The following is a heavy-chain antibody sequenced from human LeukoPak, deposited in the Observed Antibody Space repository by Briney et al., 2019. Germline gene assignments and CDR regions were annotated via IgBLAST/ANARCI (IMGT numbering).Heavy chain of an antibody. CDR1: GFTFGDYA. J-gene: IGHJ4*02. CDR3: TRDRQIMAFGGVIVRWNFDY. D-gene: IGHD3-16*02. CDR2: IRSKAYGGTT. Sequence: SGGSLRLSCTASGFTFGDYAMSWFRQAPGKGLEWVGFIRSKAYGGTTEYAASVKGRFTISRDDSKSIAYLQMNSLKTEDTAVYYCTRDRQIMAFGGVIVRWNFDYWGQGTLVTVSS. V-gene: IGHV3-49*03.